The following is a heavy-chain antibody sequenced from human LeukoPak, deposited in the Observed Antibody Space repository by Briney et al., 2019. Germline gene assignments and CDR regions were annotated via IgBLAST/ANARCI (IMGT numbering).Heavy chain of an antibody. J-gene: IGHJ4*02. D-gene: IGHD2-15*01. CDR3: TTRRQDGW. Sequence: GGSLRLSCVGSGFTFSDAWMSWVRQAPGKGLEWVGRIKSKSDGGTIDYAAPVKGRFTISRDDSRNTLYPQMNSLKTEDTAVYYCTTRRQDGWWGQGTLVSVS. V-gene: IGHV3-15*01. CDR1: GFTFSDAW. CDR2: IKSKSDGGTI.